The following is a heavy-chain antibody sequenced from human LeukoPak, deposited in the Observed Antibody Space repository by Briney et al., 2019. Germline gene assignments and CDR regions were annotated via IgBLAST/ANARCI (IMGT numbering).Heavy chain of an antibody. Sequence: SETLSLTCTVSGVSISSYYWSWIRQPPGKGLEWIGYIYYSGSTNYNPSLKSRVTISVDTSKNQFSLKLSSVTAADTAVYYCARLRRYYLDYWGQGTLVTVSS. V-gene: IGHV4-59*01. CDR1: GVSISSYY. D-gene: IGHD4-23*01. CDR2: IYYSGST. J-gene: IGHJ4*02. CDR3: ARLRRYYLDY.